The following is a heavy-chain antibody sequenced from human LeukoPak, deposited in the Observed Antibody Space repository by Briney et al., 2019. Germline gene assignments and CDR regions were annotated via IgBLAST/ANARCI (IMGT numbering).Heavy chain of an antibody. CDR1: GRFISSGSYY. J-gene: IGHJ4*02. CDR2: IYTSGST. Sequence: PSQTLSLTCTVSGRFISSGSYYWSWIRQPAGKGLEWIGRIYTSGSTNYNPSLKSRVTISVDTSKNQFSLKLSSVTAADTAVYYCARVTYYYGSGSYYKGGDYFDYWGQGTLVTVSS. D-gene: IGHD3-10*01. CDR3: ARVTYYYGSGSYYKGGDYFDY. V-gene: IGHV4-61*02.